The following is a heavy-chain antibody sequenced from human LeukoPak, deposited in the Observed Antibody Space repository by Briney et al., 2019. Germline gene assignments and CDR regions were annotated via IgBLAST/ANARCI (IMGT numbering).Heavy chain of an antibody. CDR1: GGSFSGYY. V-gene: IGHV4-34*01. CDR3: ARGLYRGDISYYYCYMDV. Sequence: SETLSLTCAVYGGSFSGYYWSWIRQPPGKGLEWMGEINHSGSTNYNPSLKSRVTISVDTSKNQFSLKLSSVTAADTAVYYCARGLYRGDISYYYCYMDVWGKGTTVTVSS. J-gene: IGHJ6*03. D-gene: IGHD3-10*01. CDR2: INHSGST.